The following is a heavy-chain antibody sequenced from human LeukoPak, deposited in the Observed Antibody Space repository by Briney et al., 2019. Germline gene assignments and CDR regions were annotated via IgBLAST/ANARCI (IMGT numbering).Heavy chain of an antibody. CDR3: ARGNRGYGDYAVVEFDY. J-gene: IGHJ4*02. V-gene: IGHV4-30-2*01. CDR1: GGSISSGGYS. CDR2: IYHSGST. Sequence: SEALSLTCAVSGGSISSGGYSWSWIRQPPGKGLEWIGYIYHSGSTYYNPSLKSRVTISVDRSKNQFSLKLSSVTAADTAVYYCARGNRGYGDYAVVEFDYWGQGTLVTVSS. D-gene: IGHD4-17*01.